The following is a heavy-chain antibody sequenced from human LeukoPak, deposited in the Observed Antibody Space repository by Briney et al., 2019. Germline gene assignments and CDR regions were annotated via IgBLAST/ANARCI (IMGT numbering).Heavy chain of an antibody. CDR2: ISSDGSAT. V-gene: IGHV3-74*01. J-gene: IGHJ6*03. CDR1: GFTLSTYW. Sequence: GSLRLSCETSGFTLSTYWIHWVRQAPGKGLVWVSIISSDGSATRYTDSVKGRFTISRDNAKNTVDPQMNSLRVEDTAVYYCVRDVTRHMDVWGKGTAVTVSS. CDR3: VRDVTRHMDV. D-gene: IGHD4-17*01.